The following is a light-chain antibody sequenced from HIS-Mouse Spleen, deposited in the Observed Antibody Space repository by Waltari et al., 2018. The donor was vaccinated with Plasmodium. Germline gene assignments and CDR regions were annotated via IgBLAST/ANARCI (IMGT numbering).Light chain of an antibody. V-gene: IGLV5-45*03. CDR2: YKSDSNK. CDR1: SGINVGTYR. Sequence: QAVLTQPSSLSASPGASASLTCTLRSGINVGTYRIYWYQQKPGSPPQYLLRYKSDSNKQQGPGSPSRFSGSNDASAKAGSLLLSGLQSEDEADYYCMIWHSSAWVFGGGTKLTVL. CDR3: MIWHSSAWV. J-gene: IGLJ3*02.